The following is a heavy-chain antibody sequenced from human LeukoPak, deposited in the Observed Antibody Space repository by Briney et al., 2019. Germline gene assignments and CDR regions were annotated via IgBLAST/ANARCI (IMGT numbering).Heavy chain of an antibody. Sequence: GESLNISCKGSGYSFTSYWISWVRQMPGKGLEWMGRIDPSDSYTNYSPSFQGHVTISADKSISTAYLQWSTLKASDTAMYYCARQGHNFFDYWGQGTLVTVSS. CDR3: ARQGHNFFDY. J-gene: IGHJ4*02. V-gene: IGHV5-10-1*01. CDR2: IDPSDSYT. CDR1: GYSFTSYW.